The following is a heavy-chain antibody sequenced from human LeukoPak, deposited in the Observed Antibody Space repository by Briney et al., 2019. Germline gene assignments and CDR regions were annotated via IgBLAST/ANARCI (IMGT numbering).Heavy chain of an antibody. Sequence: KPSETLSLTCTVSGGSISSYYWSWIRQPPGKGLEWIGYIYYSGSTNYNPSPKSRVTISVDTSKNQFSLKLSSVTAADTAVYYCASALGSSGWYTNWGQGTLVTVSS. D-gene: IGHD6-19*01. CDR2: IYYSGST. J-gene: IGHJ4*02. CDR1: GGSISSYY. V-gene: IGHV4-59*01. CDR3: ASALGSSGWYTN.